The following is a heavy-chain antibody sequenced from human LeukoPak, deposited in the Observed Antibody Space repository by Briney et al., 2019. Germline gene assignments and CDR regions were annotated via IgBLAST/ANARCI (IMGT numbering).Heavy chain of an antibody. Sequence: GGSLRLSCAASGFTFDDFAMHWVRQAPGEGLEWVSGISWNSVSIGYADSVKGRFTISRDNAKNSLYLQMNSLRAEDTALYYCVKDRIAVAGTSLDHWGQGTLVTVSS. CDR3: VKDRIAVAGTSLDH. CDR1: GFTFDDFA. V-gene: IGHV3-9*01. J-gene: IGHJ4*02. D-gene: IGHD6-19*01. CDR2: ISWNSVSI.